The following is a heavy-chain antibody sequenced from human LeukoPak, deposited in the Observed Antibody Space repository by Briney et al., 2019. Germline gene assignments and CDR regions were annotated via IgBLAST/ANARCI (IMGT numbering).Heavy chain of an antibody. D-gene: IGHD2-2*01. CDR3: AKVRGVYCSSPACYYYDS. V-gene: IGHV3-23*01. CDR1: GFTFSSYA. Sequence: GGSLRLSGGASGFTFSSYAMSWVRQTPGRGLEWAAGVSPSGGRTLYADSVEGRFTISRDNSNDTVYLQLSSLRAEDSALYYCAKVRGVYCSSPACYYYDSWGQGTPVTVSS. J-gene: IGHJ4*02. CDR2: VSPSGGRT.